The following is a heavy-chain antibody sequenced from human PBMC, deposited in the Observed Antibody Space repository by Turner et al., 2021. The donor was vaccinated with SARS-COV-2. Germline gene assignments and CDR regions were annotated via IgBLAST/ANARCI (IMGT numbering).Heavy chain of an antibody. V-gene: IGHV4-31*03. D-gene: IGHD3-10*01. CDR3: ASFKFGELWSYYFDR. J-gene: IGHJ5*02. Sequence: QVQLQESGPGLVKPSETLSLTCTVSGGSVSTGGHYWSWIRQRPGEGLEWIGFVHYSGRTDYTPSLKGRVTMSLNPSKDQSSLRLSSATAADTAVYYCASFKFGELWSYYFDRWGQGTQVTVSS. CDR1: GGSVSTGGHY. CDR2: VHYSGRT.